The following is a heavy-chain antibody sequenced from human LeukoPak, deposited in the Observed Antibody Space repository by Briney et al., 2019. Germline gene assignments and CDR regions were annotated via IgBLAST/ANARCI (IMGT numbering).Heavy chain of an antibody. V-gene: IGHV1-2*04. CDR2: INPNSGGT. D-gene: IGHD3-22*01. Sequence: ASVKVSCKASGYTFTGYYMHWVRQAPGQGLEWMGWINPNSGGTNYAQKFQGWVTMTRDTSNSTAYMELSRLRSDDTAVYYCARECPDYDSSGYRFDPWGQGTLVTVSS. J-gene: IGHJ5*02. CDR1: GYTFTGYY. CDR3: ARECPDYDSSGYRFDP.